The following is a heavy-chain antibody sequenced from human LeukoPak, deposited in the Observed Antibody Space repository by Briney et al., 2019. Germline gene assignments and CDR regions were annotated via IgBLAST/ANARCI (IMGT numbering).Heavy chain of an antibody. Sequence: SETLSLTCAVYGGSFSGYYWSWIHQPPGKGLEWIGEINHSGSTNYNPSLKSRVTISVDTSKNQFSLKLSSVTAADTAVYYCARGRITMVRGVINGGTFDYWGQGTLVTVSS. CDR2: INHSGST. CDR3: ARGRITMVRGVINGGTFDY. J-gene: IGHJ4*02. D-gene: IGHD3-10*01. V-gene: IGHV4-34*01. CDR1: GGSFSGYY.